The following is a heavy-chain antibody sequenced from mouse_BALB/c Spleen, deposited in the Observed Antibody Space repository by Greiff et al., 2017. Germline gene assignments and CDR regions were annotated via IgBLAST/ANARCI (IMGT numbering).Heavy chain of an antibody. Sequence: EVLLVESGGGLVKPGGSLKLSCAASGFTFSSYAMSWVRQPPEKRLEWVASISSGGSTYYPDSVKGRFTISRDNARNILYLQMSSLRSEDTAMYYCSRGGGYYVLFDYWGQGTTLTVSS. CDR2: ISSGGST. J-gene: IGHJ2*01. CDR1: GFTFSSYA. CDR3: SRGGGYYVLFDY. V-gene: IGHV5-6-5*01. D-gene: IGHD2-3*01.